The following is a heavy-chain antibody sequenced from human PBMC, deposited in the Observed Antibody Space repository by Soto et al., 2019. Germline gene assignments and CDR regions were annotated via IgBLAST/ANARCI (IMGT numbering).Heavy chain of an antibody. CDR1: GFTFSSYA. J-gene: IGHJ3*02. CDR2: ISGSGGST. CDR3: AKPIVVVPAANALDI. Sequence: GGSLRLSCAASGFTFSSYAMSWVRPAPGKGLEWVSAISGSGGSTYYADSVKGRFTISRDNSKNTLYLQMNSLRAEDTAVYYCAKPIVVVPAANALDIWGQGTMVTVSS. V-gene: IGHV3-23*01. D-gene: IGHD2-2*01.